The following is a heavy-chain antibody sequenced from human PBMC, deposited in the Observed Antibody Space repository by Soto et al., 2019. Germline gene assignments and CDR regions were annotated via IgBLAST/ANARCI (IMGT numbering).Heavy chain of an antibody. CDR2: ISYDGSNK. Sequence: PGGSLRLSCAASGFTFSSYAMHWVRQAPGKGLEWVAVISYDGSNKYYADSVKGRFTISRDNSKNTLYLQMNSLRAEDTAVYYCARVGGSSWNLRGGMDVWGQGTTVTVSS. CDR3: ARVGGSSWNLRGGMDV. J-gene: IGHJ6*02. CDR1: GFTFSSYA. D-gene: IGHD6-13*01. V-gene: IGHV3-30-3*01.